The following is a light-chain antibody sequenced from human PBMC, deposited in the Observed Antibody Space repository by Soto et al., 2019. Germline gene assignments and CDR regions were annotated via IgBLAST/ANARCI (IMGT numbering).Light chain of an antibody. J-gene: IGKJ1*01. CDR2: GAS. CDR1: QSVSSSY. Sequence: EILLTQSPCTLALSAGERATLSCRASQSVSSSYLAWYQQKPGQAPRLLIYGASRRATGIPARFSGSRSGTDFTLTISDLEPADFGIYYCQQRLNSPPGFGQGTKVDIK. CDR3: QQRLNSPPG. V-gene: IGKV3D-20*02.